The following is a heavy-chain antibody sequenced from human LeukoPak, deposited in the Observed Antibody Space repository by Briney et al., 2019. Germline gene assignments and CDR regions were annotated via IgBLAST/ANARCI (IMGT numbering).Heavy chain of an antibody. Sequence: SETLSLTCTVSGGSISSYYWSWIRQPPGKGLEWIGYIYYSGSTNYNPSLKSRVTISVDTSKNQFSLKLSSVTAADTAVYYCARDRVSEYDFPYYYMDVWGKGTTVTVSS. V-gene: IGHV4-4*08. CDR2: IYYSGST. CDR1: GGSISSYY. D-gene: IGHD3-3*01. J-gene: IGHJ6*03. CDR3: ARDRVSEYDFPYYYMDV.